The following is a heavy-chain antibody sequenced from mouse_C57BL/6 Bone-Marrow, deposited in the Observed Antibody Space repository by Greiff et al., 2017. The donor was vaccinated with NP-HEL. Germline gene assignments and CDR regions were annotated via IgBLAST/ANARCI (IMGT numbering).Heavy chain of an antibody. J-gene: IGHJ2*01. Sequence: EVQLQQSGPELVKPGASVKISCKASGYTFTDYYMNWVKQSHGKSLEWIGDINPNNGGTSYNQKFKGKATLTVDKSSSTAYMELSSLTSEDSAVYYCARDSGYAFDYWGQGTTLTVSS. CDR1: GYTFTDYY. D-gene: IGHD3-2*02. V-gene: IGHV1-26*01. CDR2: INPNNGGT. CDR3: ARDSGYAFDY.